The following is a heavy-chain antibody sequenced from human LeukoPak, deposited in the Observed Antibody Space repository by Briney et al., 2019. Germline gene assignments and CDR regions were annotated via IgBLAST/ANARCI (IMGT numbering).Heavy chain of an antibody. CDR1: GGSVSSSPHY. J-gene: IGHJ4*02. CDR3: ARTWDY. CDR2: IHYSGST. Sequence: SETLSLTCTVSGGSVSSSPHYWSWIRQPPGKGLEWIAYIHYSGSTKYNPSLKSRLTISLDTSKNQFSQHLTSVTAADTAVYFCARTWDYWGQGTLVTVSS. V-gene: IGHV4-61*01.